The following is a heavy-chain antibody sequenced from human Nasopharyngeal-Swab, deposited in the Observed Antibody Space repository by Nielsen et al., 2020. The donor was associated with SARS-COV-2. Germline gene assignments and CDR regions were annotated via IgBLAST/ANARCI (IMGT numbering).Heavy chain of an antibody. D-gene: IGHD5-18*01. Sequence: SETLSLTCAVYGGSFSGYYWSWIRQPPGKGLEWIGEINHSGSTNYNPSLKSRVTISVDTSKNQFSLKLSSVTAADTAVYYCARFMPTAMATYWDYWGQGTLVTVSS. CDR2: INHSGST. CDR3: ARFMPTAMATYWDY. V-gene: IGHV4-34*01. J-gene: IGHJ4*02. CDR1: GGSFSGYY.